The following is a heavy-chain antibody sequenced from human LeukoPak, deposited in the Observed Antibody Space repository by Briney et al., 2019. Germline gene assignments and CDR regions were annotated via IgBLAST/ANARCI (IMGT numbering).Heavy chain of an antibody. Sequence: GGSLRLSCAASGLTFSNAWMSWVRQAPGKGLEWVGRIKSKTDGGTTDYGAPVKGRFIISRDDSKNTLYLQMNGLKIEDTAVYYCITDPGEWEPIWGQGTMATVSS. J-gene: IGHJ3*02. D-gene: IGHD1-26*01. CDR3: ITDPGEWEPI. CDR1: GLTFSNAW. V-gene: IGHV3-15*01. CDR2: IKSKTDGGTT.